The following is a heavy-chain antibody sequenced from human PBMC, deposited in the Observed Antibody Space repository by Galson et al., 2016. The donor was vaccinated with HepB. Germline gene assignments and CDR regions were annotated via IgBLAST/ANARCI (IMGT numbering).Heavy chain of an antibody. Sequence: QSGAEVKKAGESLKISCKGSGYTFASYWIGWVRQMPGKGLEWMGIIYPGDFDIRYGPSFQGHVTISVGKSISTAYLQWASLEASDTALYYCERSLAGSYDFWGAIYNYSAMDVGGQGTMVTVS. CDR1: GYTFASYW. V-gene: IGHV5-51*01. J-gene: IGHJ6*02. D-gene: IGHD3-3*01. CDR3: ERSLAGSYDFWGAIYNYSAMDV. CDR2: IYPGDFDI.